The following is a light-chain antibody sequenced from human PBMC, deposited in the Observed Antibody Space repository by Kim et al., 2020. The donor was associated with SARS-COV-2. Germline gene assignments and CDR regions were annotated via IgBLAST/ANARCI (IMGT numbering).Light chain of an antibody. Sequence: SSELTQDPAVSVALGQTVRITCQGDSLRSYYATWYQQKPGQAPVLVINLKNNRPSGIPDRFSGSSSGNTASLTLTGAQAEDEADYYCNSRDSSGQYYVFGTGTKVTVL. V-gene: IGLV3-19*01. CDR1: SLRSYY. J-gene: IGLJ1*01. CDR3: NSRDSSGQYYV. CDR2: LKN.